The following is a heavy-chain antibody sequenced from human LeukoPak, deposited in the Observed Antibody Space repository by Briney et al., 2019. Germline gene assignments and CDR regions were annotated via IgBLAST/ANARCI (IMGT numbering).Heavy chain of an antibody. V-gene: IGHV3-7*01. CDR1: GFTFSSYA. J-gene: IGHJ4*02. D-gene: IGHD3-22*01. Sequence: GGSLRLSCAASGFTFSSYAMSWVRQAPGKGLEWVANIKQDGSEKYYVDSVKGRFTISRDNAKNSLYLQMNSLRAEDTAVYYCASDSLYYDSSGYQYYFDYWGQGTLVTVSS. CDR2: IKQDGSEK. CDR3: ASDSLYYDSSGYQYYFDY.